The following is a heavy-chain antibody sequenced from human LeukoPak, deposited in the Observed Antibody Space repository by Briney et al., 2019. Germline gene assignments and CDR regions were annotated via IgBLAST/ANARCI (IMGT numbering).Heavy chain of an antibody. D-gene: IGHD3-22*01. V-gene: IGHV3-9*01. CDR3: AKGLYYDISPVWFDP. CDR1: GFTFDDYA. CDR2: ISWNSGSI. Sequence: PGGSLRLSCAASGFTFDDYAMHWVRHAPGKGLEWVSGISWNSGSIGYADSVKGRFTISRDNAKNSLYLQMNSLRAEDTALYYCAKGLYYDISPVWFDPWGQGTLVTVSS. J-gene: IGHJ5*02.